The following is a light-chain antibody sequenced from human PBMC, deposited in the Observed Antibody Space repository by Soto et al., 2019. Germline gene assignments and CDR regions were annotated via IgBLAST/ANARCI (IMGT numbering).Light chain of an antibody. CDR3: QQYCSSRCT. Sequence: EIVLTQSPGTLSLSPGERATLSCRASQSVSSSYLAWYQQKPGQAPRLLIYGASSRATGIPDRFSGSGSGTDFTLTISRREPEDFAVYYCQQYCSSRCTFGPGTKVDLK. CDR2: GAS. J-gene: IGKJ3*01. CDR1: QSVSSSY. V-gene: IGKV3-20*01.